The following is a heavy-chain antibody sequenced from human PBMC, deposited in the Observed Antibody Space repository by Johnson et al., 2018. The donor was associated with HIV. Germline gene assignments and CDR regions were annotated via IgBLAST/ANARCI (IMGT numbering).Heavy chain of an antibody. CDR1: GFTVSSNY. CDR2: IFSVGSA. V-gene: IGHV3-66*03. CDR3: VRARVIAGAFDI. Sequence: VQLVESGGGLIQPGGSLRLSCAASGFTVSSNYMSWVRQAPGKGLEWVSVIFSVGSAYYADSVKGRFTISRDRSKNTVSLQMNSLRAEDTAVYYCVRARVIAGAFDIWGQGTMVTVSS. J-gene: IGHJ3*02. D-gene: IGHD2-21*01.